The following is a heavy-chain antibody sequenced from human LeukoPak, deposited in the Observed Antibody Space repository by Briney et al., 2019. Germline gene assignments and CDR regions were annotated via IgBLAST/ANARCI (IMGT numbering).Heavy chain of an antibody. J-gene: IGHJ3*02. Sequence: SETLSLTCAVSGGSISSGGYFWSWIRQHPGKGLEWIGYSYGSTNYSPSLKSRVTISVDTSKNQFSLKLSSVTAADTAVYYCATPRRFWSPHWGAFDIWGQGTMVTVSS. D-gene: IGHD3-3*01. CDR3: ATPRRFWSPHWGAFDI. CDR2: SYGST. V-gene: IGHV4-31*11. CDR1: GGSISSGGYF.